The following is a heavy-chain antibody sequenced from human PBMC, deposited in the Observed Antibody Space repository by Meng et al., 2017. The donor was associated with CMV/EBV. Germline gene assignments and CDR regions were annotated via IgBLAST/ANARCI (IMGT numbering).Heavy chain of an antibody. CDR3: ARGGDSWYSDY. CDR2: IIPVFETA. D-gene: IGHD1-26*01. V-gene: IGHV1-69*01. Sequence: VPLGPSAAEVQRPGSSVKVSCKTSGGTFSTFAISWVRQAPGEGLEWMGGIIPVFETANYAERFQDRVTITADDSTTTAYMELSSLRADDTALYFCARGGDSWYSDYWGQGTLVTVSS. CDR1: GGTFSTFA. J-gene: IGHJ4*02.